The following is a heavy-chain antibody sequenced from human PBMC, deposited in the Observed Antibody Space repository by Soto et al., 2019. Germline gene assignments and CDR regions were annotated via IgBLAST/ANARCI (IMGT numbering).Heavy chain of an antibody. V-gene: IGHV3-48*01. J-gene: IGHJ5*02. CDR2: ISSSSSTI. Sequence: KRMEWVSYISSSSSTIYYADSVKGRVTISRDNAKNSLDLQMNSLRAEDTAVFYCAREEARAPGGLDPAGERTL. D-gene: IGHD3-16*01. CDR3: AREEARAPGGLDP.